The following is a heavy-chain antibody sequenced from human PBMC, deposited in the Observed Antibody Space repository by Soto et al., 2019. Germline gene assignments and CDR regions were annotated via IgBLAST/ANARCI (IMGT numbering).Heavy chain of an antibody. J-gene: IGHJ6*02. CDR2: IYPGDSDT. D-gene: IGHD3-22*01. CDR3: ARHGPRVYYDNSDYYYYGMDV. Sequence: GESLKISCKCSGYSFTIYWIGWVRQMPGKGLEWMGIIYPGDSDTRYSPSFQGQVTISADKSISTAYLQWSSLKASDTAMYYRARHGPRVYYDNSDYYYYGMDVWGQGTTVTVS. V-gene: IGHV5-51*01. CDR1: GYSFTIYW.